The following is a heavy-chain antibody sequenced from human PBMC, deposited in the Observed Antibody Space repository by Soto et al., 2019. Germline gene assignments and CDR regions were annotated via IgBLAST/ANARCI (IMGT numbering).Heavy chain of an antibody. CDR2: IIPIFGTA. CDR3: ARRRRNYYDSSGYSFDY. V-gene: IGHV1-69*01. D-gene: IGHD3-22*01. Sequence: QVQLVQSGAEVKKPGSSVKVSCTASGGTFSSYAISWVRQAPGQGLEWMGGIIPIFGTANYAQKFQGRVTITADESTSTAYMELSSLRSEDTAVYYCARRRRNYYDSSGYSFDYWGQGTLVTVSS. J-gene: IGHJ4*02. CDR1: GGTFSSYA.